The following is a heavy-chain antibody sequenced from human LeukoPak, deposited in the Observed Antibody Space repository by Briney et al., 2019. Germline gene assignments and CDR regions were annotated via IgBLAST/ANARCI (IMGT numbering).Heavy chain of an antibody. V-gene: IGHV3-23*01. D-gene: IGHD3-22*01. CDR1: GXTXSSYA. CDR3: AKDPNSSVYRYYFYGMDV. CDR2: ISGSGGST. Sequence: SLRLXXXASGXTXSSYAXSWVRQAPGKGLEWVSVISGSGGSTYYADSVKGRFTISRDNSKNTLYLQMNSLRAEDTAVYYCAKDPNSSVYRYYFYGMDVWGQGTTVTVSS. J-gene: IGHJ6*02.